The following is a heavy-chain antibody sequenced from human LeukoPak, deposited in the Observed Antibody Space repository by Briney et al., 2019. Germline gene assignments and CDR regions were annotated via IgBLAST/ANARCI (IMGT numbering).Heavy chain of an antibody. Sequence: SEPLSLTCAVYGGSFRGYYWRGLRHPPGEGLEWSGEIIHSENTNYNRPLKSPVTIYVETSKNQLSLRLSSVTAADTAVYYCASLSRRYSYGAYYFDYWGQGTLVTVSS. CDR1: GGSFRGYY. CDR3: ASLSRRYSYGAYYFDY. V-gene: IGHV4-34*12. CDR2: IIHSENT. J-gene: IGHJ4*02. D-gene: IGHD5-18*01.